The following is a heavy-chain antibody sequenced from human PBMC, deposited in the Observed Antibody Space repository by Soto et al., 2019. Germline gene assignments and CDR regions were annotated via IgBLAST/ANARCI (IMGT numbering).Heavy chain of an antibody. CDR2: IIPIFATA. CDR3: ARHFHSSGYYLGFDY. Sequence: QVQLVQSGAEVKKHGSSVKVSCKASGGTFSSYAISWVRQAPGQGLEWMGGIIPIFATANYAQKFQGRVTSTADESTSTAYMELSSLRSEDTAVYYCARHFHSSGYYLGFDYWGQGTLVTVSS. D-gene: IGHD6-19*01. V-gene: IGHV1-69*12. CDR1: GGTFSSYA. J-gene: IGHJ4*02.